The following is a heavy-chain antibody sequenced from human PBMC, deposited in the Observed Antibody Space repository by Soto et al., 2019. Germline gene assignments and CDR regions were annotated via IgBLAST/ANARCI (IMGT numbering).Heavy chain of an antibody. V-gene: IGHV3-33*01. CDR3: ARDPSRPHYYYYGMDV. Sequence: GGSLRLSCAASGFTFSSYGMHWVRQAPGKGLEWVAVIWYDGSNKYYADSVKGRFTISRDNSKNTLYLQMNSLRAEDTAVYYCARDPSRPHYYYYGMDVWGQGTTVTVSS. CDR1: GFTFSSYG. J-gene: IGHJ6*02. CDR2: IWYDGSNK.